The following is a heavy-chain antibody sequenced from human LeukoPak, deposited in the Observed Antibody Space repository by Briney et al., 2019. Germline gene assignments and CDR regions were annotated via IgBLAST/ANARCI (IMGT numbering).Heavy chain of an antibody. CDR2: IRYDGSNK. V-gene: IGHV3-30*02. CDR1: GFTFSSYG. J-gene: IGHJ4*02. CDR3: AKDYSGRWHYLDF. D-gene: IGHD6-13*01. Sequence: GGSLRLSCAASGFTFSSYGMHWVRQAPGKGLEWVAFIRYDGSNKYYADSVKGRFTISRDNSKNPLYLQMNIRRAEDPAGYYCAKDYSGRWHYLDFWGQGNLVTVSS.